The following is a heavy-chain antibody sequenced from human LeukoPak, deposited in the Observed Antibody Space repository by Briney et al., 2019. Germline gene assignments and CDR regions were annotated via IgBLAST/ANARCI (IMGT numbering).Heavy chain of an antibody. Sequence: SETLSLTCTVSGGSISSYCWSWIRQPPGKGLEWIGEINDSGTTFYNPSLKSRLAISVDPSKNQFSVKLNSVTAADTALYYCARQSRSNSWFSGGPKALNWFDSWAQGTLVTVSS. CDR1: GGSISSYC. D-gene: IGHD6-13*01. V-gene: IGHV4-59*08. CDR2: INDSGTT. CDR3: ARQSRSNSWFSGGPKALNWFDS. J-gene: IGHJ5*01.